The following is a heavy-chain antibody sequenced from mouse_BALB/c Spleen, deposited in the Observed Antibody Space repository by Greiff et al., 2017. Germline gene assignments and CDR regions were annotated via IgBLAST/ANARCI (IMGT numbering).Heavy chain of an antibody. CDR3: AIITTYAMDY. Sequence: VQLQQSGAELVKPGASVKLSCTASGFNIKDTYMHWVKQRPEQGLEWIGRIDPANGNTKYDPKFQGKATITADTSSNTAYLQLSSLTSEDTAVYYCAIITTYAMDYWGQGTTVTVSS. CDR1: GFNIKDTY. J-gene: IGHJ4*01. CDR2: IDPANGNT. V-gene: IGHV14-3*02. D-gene: IGHD1-1*01.